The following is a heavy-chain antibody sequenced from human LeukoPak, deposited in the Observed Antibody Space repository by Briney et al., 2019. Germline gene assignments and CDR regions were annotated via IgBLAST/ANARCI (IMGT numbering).Heavy chain of an antibody. CDR1: GFTFCNIW. V-gene: IGHV3-15*01. D-gene: IGHD3-10*01. CDR2: IKSKTDGGTT. CDR3: TTGSHFYYYGFGSYYS. Sequence: GGSLRLSRAASGFTFCNIWINWVRQAPGKGLEWVGRIKSKTDGGTTDYAAPVKGRFTISRDDSKNMLYLQMNSLQTEDTAVYSCTTGSHFYYYGFGSYYSWGQGTLVTVSS. J-gene: IGHJ4*02.